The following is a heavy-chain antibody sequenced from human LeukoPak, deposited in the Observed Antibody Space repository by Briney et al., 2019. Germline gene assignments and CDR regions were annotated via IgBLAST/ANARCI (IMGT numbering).Heavy chain of an antibody. CDR2: INPNSGGT. CDR3: ARDRGSGWYVDY. V-gene: IGHV1-2*02. J-gene: IGHJ4*02. D-gene: IGHD6-19*01. CDR1: GYTFTGYY. Sequence: ASVKVSCKASGYTFTGYYMHWVRQAPGQGLEWMGWINPNSGGTNYAQKFQGRVTMTRDTSISTAYMELSRLRSDDTAVYYCARDRGSGWYVDYWGQGTLVTVSS.